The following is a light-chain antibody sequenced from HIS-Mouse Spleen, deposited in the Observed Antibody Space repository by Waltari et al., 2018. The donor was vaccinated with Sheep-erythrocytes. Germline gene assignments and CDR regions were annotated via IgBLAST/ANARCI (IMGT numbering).Light chain of an antibody. CDR3: CSYAGSYNHV. J-gene: IGLJ1*01. Sequence: QSALTQPRSVSGSPGQSVTISCTAPSSDVAGYNYVSWYQQHPGKAPKLMIYDVSKRPSGVPDRFSGSKSGNTASLTISGLQAEDEADYYCCSYAGSYNHVFATGTKVTVL. CDR2: DVS. V-gene: IGLV2-11*01. CDR1: SSDVAGYNY.